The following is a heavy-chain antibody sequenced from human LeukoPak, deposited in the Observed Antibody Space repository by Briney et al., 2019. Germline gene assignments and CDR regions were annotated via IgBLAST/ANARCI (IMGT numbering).Heavy chain of an antibody. CDR3: ARGGGFYNAWFDP. Sequence: ASVKVSCKASGYTFTACYIHWVRQAPGQGLEWMGWINPNSGGTNYAQKFQGRVTMTRDTSISTVHMELISLRSDDTAVYYCARGGGFYNAWFDPWGQGTPVTVSS. CDR1: GYTFTACY. J-gene: IGHJ5*02. V-gene: IGHV1-2*02. CDR2: INPNSGGT. D-gene: IGHD3-9*01.